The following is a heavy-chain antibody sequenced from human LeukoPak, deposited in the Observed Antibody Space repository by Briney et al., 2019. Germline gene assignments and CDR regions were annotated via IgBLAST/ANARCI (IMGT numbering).Heavy chain of an antibody. D-gene: IGHD2/OR15-2a*01. CDR2: IRYDGSNE. J-gene: IGHJ3*02. CDR3: ARARNLAFDI. V-gene: IGHV3-30*02. Sequence: GGSLRLSCAASGFTFSSYGMHWVRQAPGKGLEWVSFIRYDGSNEYYADSVRGRFTISRDNSKNTLYLQMNSLRAEDTAVYYCARARNLAFDIWGQGTMVTVSS. CDR1: GFTFSSYG.